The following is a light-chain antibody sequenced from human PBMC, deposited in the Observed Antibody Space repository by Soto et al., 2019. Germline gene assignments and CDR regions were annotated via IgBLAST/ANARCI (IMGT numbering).Light chain of an antibody. Sequence: EIVLTQSPGTLSLSPGERATLSCRASQSVTSRNLAWYQQKPGQAPRLLIYGASSGATGIPDRFSGSGSGTHFPLTISRLEPEDFAVYYCQQYGRSPFTFGPGPNVDIK. V-gene: IGKV3-20*01. CDR1: QSVTSRN. CDR3: QQYGRSPFT. CDR2: GAS. J-gene: IGKJ3*01.